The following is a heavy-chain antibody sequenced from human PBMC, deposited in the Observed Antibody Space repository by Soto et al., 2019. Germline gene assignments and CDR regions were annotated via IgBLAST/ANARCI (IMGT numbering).Heavy chain of an antibody. CDR2: IIPIFGTA. CDR1: GGTFSSYA. V-gene: IGHV1-69*13. J-gene: IGHJ3*02. CDR3: ARGVIISWRCPDGLCI. Sequence: SVKVSCKASGGTFSSYAISLVRQAPGQGLEWMGVIIPIFGTANYAQKFQGRVTITADESTSTAYMELSSLRSEDTPAHYCARGVIISWRCPDGLCIWERRTMFTASS. D-gene: IGHD3-3*02.